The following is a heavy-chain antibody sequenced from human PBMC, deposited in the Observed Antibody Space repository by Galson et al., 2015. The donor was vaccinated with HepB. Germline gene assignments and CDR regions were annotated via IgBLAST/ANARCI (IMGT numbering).Heavy chain of an antibody. CDR1: GFTFSSYA. D-gene: IGHD4-17*01. Sequence: SLRLSCAASGFTFSSYAMHWVRQAPGKGLEWVAVISYDGSNKYYADSVKGRFTISRDNSKNTLYLQMNSLRAEDTAVYYCARDLTDYGDYVFWFDPWCQGTLVTVSS. J-gene: IGHJ5*02. V-gene: IGHV3-30-3*01. CDR3: ARDLTDYGDYVFWFDP. CDR2: ISYDGSNK.